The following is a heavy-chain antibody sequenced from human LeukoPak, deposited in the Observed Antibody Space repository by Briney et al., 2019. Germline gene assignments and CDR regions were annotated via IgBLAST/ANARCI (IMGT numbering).Heavy chain of an antibody. D-gene: IGHD3-10*01. CDR2: VSTRAGTT. V-gene: IGHV3-23*01. J-gene: IGHJ4*02. CDR1: GFTFRSYA. Sequence: PGGSLRLSCAASGFTFRSYAVSWVRQAPGKGPEWVSTVSTRAGTTYYADSVKGRFTISRDNSKNTLYLQMNSLRAEDTAVYYCAKDRGAEELWFGETMDFDFWGPGTLVTVSS. CDR3: AKDRGAEELWFGETMDFDF.